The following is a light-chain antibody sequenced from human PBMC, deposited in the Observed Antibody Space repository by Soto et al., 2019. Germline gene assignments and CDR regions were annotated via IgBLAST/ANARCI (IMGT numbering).Light chain of an antibody. CDR3: SSFTTTYFYV. CDR2: GVT. Sequence: QSVLTQPASVSGSLGQSITLSCTGSGGDIGAYNYVSWYQQHPGKAPKLIVYGVTHRPSGVSSRFSASKSAYTASLTISALESEVEADYYCSSFTTTYFYVFGPGTKLTVL. J-gene: IGLJ1*01. CDR1: GGDIGAYNY. V-gene: IGLV2-14*01.